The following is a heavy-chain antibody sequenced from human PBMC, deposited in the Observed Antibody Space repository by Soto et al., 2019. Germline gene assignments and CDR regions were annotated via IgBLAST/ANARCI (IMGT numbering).Heavy chain of an antibody. CDR3: ARFATYYYDSSGYYPFKYFQH. Sequence: QVQLQESGPGLVKPSQTLSLTCTVSGGSISSGGYYWSWIRQHPGKGLEWIGYIYYSGSTYYNPSLKSRVTISVDTSKNQFSLKLSSVTAADTAVYYCARFATYYYDSSGYYPFKYFQHWGQGTLVTDSS. V-gene: IGHV4-31*03. J-gene: IGHJ1*01. CDR2: IYYSGST. CDR1: GGSISSGGYY. D-gene: IGHD3-22*01.